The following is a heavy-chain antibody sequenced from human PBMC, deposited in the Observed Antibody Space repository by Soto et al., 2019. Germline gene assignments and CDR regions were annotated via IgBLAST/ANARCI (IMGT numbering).Heavy chain of an antibody. D-gene: IGHD3-3*01. CDR1: GGTISGYY. V-gene: IGHV4-4*07. J-gene: IGHJ5*02. Sequence: PSETLSLTCCVSGGTISGYYWTWIRQPAGKGLEWIGRIYSSGNTKYNPSLQSRVTMSLDASNNQFSLRLTSVTAADTAVYYCARGQRFSDWFDPWGKGTLVTVSS. CDR2: IYSSGNT. CDR3: ARGQRFSDWFDP.